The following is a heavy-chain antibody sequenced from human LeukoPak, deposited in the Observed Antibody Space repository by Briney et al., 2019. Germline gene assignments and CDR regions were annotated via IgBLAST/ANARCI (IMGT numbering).Heavy chain of an antibody. J-gene: IGHJ4*02. V-gene: IGHV1-18*01. D-gene: IGHD3-22*01. Sequence: ASVKVSCKASGYTSTSYGNSWVRQAPGQGLEWMGWISAYNGNTNYAQKLQGRVTMTTDTSTSTAYMELRSLRSDDTAVYYCARLPYYYDSSGSTTAVDYWGQGTLVTVSS. CDR1: GYTSTSYG. CDR3: ARLPYYYDSSGSTTAVDY. CDR2: ISAYNGNT.